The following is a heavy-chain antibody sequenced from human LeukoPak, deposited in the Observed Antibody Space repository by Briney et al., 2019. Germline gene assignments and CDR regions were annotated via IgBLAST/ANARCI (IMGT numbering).Heavy chain of an antibody. CDR3: ASQPDPYYSGCSCYSGGY. V-gene: IGHV3-11*01. Sequence: GGSLRLSCAASGFTFSDHYMSWLRQSPGKGLEWVSYISSSGSSIFYGDSVKGRFNIPRDNAKNSLYLQMNSLRAEDTAVYYCASQPDPYYSGCSCYSGGYWGQGTLVTVSS. CDR1: GFTFSDHY. D-gene: IGHD2-15*01. CDR2: ISSSGSSI. J-gene: IGHJ4*02.